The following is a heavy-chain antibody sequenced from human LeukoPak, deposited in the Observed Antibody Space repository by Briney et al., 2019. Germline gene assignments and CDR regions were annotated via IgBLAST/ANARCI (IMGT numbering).Heavy chain of an antibody. D-gene: IGHD3-3*01. V-gene: IGHV5-51*01. CDR1: GYSFTSYW. J-gene: IGHJ4*02. CDR2: IYPGDSDT. Sequence: GESLKISCKGAGYSFTSYWIGWVRQMPGKDLEWMGIIYPGDSDTRYSPSFQGQVTISADKSISTAYLQWSSLKASDTAMYYCARTYYDFWSGYYLYFDYWGQGTLVTVSS. CDR3: ARTYYDFWSGYYLYFDY.